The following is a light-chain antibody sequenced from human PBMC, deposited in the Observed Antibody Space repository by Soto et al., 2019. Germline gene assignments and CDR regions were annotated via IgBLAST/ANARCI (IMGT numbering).Light chain of an antibody. J-gene: IGKJ1*01. CDR2: GAS. V-gene: IGKV3-20*01. CDR3: QQYGSSPET. Sequence: EIVLTQSPGTLSLSPGERATLSCRASQSVSSSYLAWYQQKPGQAPRLLIYGASSRATGIPDSFSGSGSGTDFTLTISRLEPEDCAVYYCQQYGSSPETFGQGTKVDIK. CDR1: QSVSSSY.